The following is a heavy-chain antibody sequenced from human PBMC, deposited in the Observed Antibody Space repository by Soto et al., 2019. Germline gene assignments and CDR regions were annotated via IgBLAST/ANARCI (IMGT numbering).Heavy chain of an antibody. CDR2: IYYSGST. J-gene: IGHJ4*02. Sequence: QLQLQESGPGLVKPSETLSLTCTVSGDSVSSSSYFWGWIRQPPGKGLECIGSIYYSGSTYYNPSLKSRVTFSVGTSKNQFSLTLSSVTAADAAVYFCARQSSTSLASRYFDYWGQGTLVTVSA. V-gene: IGHV4-39*01. D-gene: IGHD6-6*01. CDR1: GDSVSSSSYF. CDR3: ARQSSTSLASRYFDY.